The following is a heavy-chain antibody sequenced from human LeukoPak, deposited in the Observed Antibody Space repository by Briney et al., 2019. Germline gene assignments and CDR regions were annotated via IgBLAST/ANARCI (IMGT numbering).Heavy chain of an antibody. V-gene: IGHV3-7*01. D-gene: IGHD6-13*01. CDR1: GFTFRDYW. J-gene: IGHJ4*02. CDR3: ARAGGTSWADY. Sequence: GGSLRLSCEASGFTFRDYWMTWVRQAPGKGLEWVANVEQDGTEKFYVDSVKGRFTISRDNGKNSLYLQMNSLRVEDTAIYYCARAGGTSWADYWGQGTLVTVSS. CDR2: VEQDGTEK.